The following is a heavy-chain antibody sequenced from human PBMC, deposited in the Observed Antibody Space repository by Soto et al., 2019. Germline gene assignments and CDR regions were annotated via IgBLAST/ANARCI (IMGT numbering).Heavy chain of an antibody. CDR3: ARGLATLPVFAIDI. J-gene: IGHJ3*02. CDR2: IYWSGDE. D-gene: IGHD6-6*01. CDR1: GFSLSTSGVG. V-gene: IGHV2-5*01. Sequence: QGTLKESGPTLVNPTQTLTLTCSFSGFSLSTSGVGVGWIRQSPGKALEWLALIYWSGDEHYRPSLKSRLSITKDTSKNHVVLIMTDMDPVDTATYYCARGLATLPVFAIDIWGQGTMVTVSS.